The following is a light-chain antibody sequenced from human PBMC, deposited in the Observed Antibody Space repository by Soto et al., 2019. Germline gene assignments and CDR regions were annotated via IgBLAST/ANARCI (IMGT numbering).Light chain of an antibody. CDR2: AAS. J-gene: IGKJ1*01. CDR3: QQTYNTPWT. V-gene: IGKV1-12*01. Sequence: DIQVTQSPSSVSANVGDTVTITCRASQDIRRWLAWYQQKPGKAPNLLISAASNLQSGVPSRFSGRGSGTDFTLTISSLQPEDFATYFCQQTYNTPWTFGQGTTVEIK. CDR1: QDIRRW.